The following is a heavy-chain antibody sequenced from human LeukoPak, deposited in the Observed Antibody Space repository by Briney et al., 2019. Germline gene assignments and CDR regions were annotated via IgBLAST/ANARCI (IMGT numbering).Heavy chain of an antibody. CDR2: IYYSGST. Sequence: SETLSLTCNVSGGSINNHYWSWIRQPPGRGLEWIGYIYYSGSTNYNPSLKSRVTISVDTSQNQVSPKVNSVTAADTAVYYCARHRASYFDLWGQGTLVSVSS. J-gene: IGHJ4*02. V-gene: IGHV4-59*11. CDR1: GGSINNHY. CDR3: ARHRASYFDL.